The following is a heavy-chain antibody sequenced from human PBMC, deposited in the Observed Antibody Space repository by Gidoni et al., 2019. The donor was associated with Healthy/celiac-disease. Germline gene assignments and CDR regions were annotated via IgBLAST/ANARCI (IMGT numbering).Heavy chain of an antibody. CDR1: GGSLSSSSYY. V-gene: IGHV4-39*01. J-gene: IGHJ4*02. D-gene: IGHD3-22*01. CDR2: IYYSVST. CDR3: ARHGSRGRDY. Sequence: QLQLQASGPGLVKHSETLSLTCTVSGGSLSSSSYYWGWIRQPPGKGLEWIGCIYYSVSTYYNPSLKSRVTIYVDTSKNQFSLKLSSVTAADTAGYYCARHGSRGRDYWGQGTLVTVSS.